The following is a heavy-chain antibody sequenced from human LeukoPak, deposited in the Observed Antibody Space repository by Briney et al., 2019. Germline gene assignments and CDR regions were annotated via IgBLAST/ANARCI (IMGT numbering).Heavy chain of an antibody. CDR3: ARGLAAAGTKGYY. CDR2: INHSGST. J-gene: IGHJ4*02. D-gene: IGHD6-13*01. V-gene: IGHV4-34*01. Sequence: SETLSLTCTVSGGSISSYYWSWIRQPPGKGLEWIGEINHSGSTNYNPSLKSRVTISVDTSKNQFSLKLSSVTAADTAVYYCARGLAAAGTKGYYWGQGTLVTVSS. CDR1: GGSISSYY.